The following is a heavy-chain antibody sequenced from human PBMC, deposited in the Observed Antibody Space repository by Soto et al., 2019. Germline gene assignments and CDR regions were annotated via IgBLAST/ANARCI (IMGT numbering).Heavy chain of an antibody. V-gene: IGHV3-11*01. CDR2: ISSSGSTI. CDR3: ARDHRGYYDSSAPVDY. D-gene: IGHD3-22*01. J-gene: IGHJ4*02. Sequence: QVQLVESGGGLVKPGGSLRLSCAASGFTFSDYYMSWIRQAPGKGLEWVSYISSSGSTIYYVDSVKGRFTISRDNAKNALYLQMNSLRAEDTAVYYCARDHRGYYDSSAPVDYWGQGTLVTVSS. CDR1: GFTFSDYY.